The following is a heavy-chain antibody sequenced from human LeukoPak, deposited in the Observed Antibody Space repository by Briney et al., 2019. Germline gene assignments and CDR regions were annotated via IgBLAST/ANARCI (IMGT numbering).Heavy chain of an antibody. CDR1: GYTFTSYD. D-gene: IGHD6-13*01. Sequence: GASVKVSCKASGYTFTSYDINWVRQATGQGLEWMGWMNPNSGNTGYAQKFQGRVTMTRDTSTSTVYMELSSLRSEDTAVYYCARDLVAAAEGPYYYYMDVWGKGTTVTVSS. CDR2: MNPNSGNT. J-gene: IGHJ6*03. V-gene: IGHV1-8*02. CDR3: ARDLVAAAEGPYYYYMDV.